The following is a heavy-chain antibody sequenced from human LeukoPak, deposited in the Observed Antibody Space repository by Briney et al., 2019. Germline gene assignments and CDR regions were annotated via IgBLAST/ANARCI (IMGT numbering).Heavy chain of an antibody. V-gene: IGHV3-33*01. J-gene: IGHJ3*02. CDR1: GFTFSRYA. Sequence: GGSLRLSCAASGFTFSRYAMHWVRQAPGKGLEWVAVTYYDGSNKYYADSVKGRFTISRDNSKNTLYLQMNSLRSEDTAVYYCARDYYYDSSGYAAFDIWGQGTMVTVSS. CDR2: TYYDGSNK. D-gene: IGHD3-22*01. CDR3: ARDYYYDSSGYAAFDI.